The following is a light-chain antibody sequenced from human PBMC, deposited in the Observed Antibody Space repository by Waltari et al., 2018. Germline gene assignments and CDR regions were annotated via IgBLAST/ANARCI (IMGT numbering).Light chain of an antibody. CDR2: DVS. J-gene: IGLJ3*02. CDR3: SSYSTRGTPP. Sequence: QSALTQPASVSGSPGQSITISCTGTSRDVGGYNYVSWFQQHPVKAPKLMIDDVSDRPSGVSDRFSGSKSGNTASLTISGLQAEDEADYYCSSYSTRGTPPFGGGTKLTVL. V-gene: IGLV2-14*01. CDR1: SRDVGGYNY.